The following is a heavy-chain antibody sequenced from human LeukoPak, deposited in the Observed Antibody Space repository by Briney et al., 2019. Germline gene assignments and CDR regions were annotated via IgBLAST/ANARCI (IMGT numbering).Heavy chain of an antibody. CDR2: IYPGDSDT. V-gene: IGHV5-51*01. Sequence: PAESLKISCKGSGYSSTSYWIGWVRQKPGKSREGMGIIYPGDSDTRYNPSFQGQVTISADKSISTAYLQWSSLKASDTAMYYCARHATIYHFYMDVWGKRTTVTVSS. J-gene: IGHJ6*03. CDR1: GYSSTSYW. CDR3: ARHATIYHFYMDV.